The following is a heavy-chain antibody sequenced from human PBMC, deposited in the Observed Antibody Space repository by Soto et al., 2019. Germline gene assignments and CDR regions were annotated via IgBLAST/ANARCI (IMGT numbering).Heavy chain of an antibody. V-gene: IGHV4-31*03. J-gene: IGHJ4*02. CDR2: IYYSGST. Sequence: QVQLQESGPGLVKPSQTLSLTCTVSGGSISSGGYYWSWIRQHPGKGLEWIGYIYYSGSTYYNPSLKSRVTRSVDTSKNQFSLKLSSVTAADTAVYYCARDYGAAAGTGGAVDYWGQGTLVTVSS. CDR1: GGSISSGGYY. D-gene: IGHD6-13*01. CDR3: ARDYGAAAGTGGAVDY.